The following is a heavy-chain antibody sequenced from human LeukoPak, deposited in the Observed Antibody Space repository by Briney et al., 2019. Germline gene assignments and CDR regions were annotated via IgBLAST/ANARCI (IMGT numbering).Heavy chain of an antibody. CDR3: ARGKWEPLDY. Sequence: SGGSLRLSCEASGFTFTTYSMTWVRQAPGKGLEWVSIISSGSSAIFSADSVKGRFTISRDNAKNSLYLQMNSLRAEDTAVYYCARGKWEPLDYWGQGTLVTVSS. J-gene: IGHJ4*02. CDR2: ISSGSSAI. CDR1: GFTFTTYS. V-gene: IGHV3-48*04. D-gene: IGHD1-26*01.